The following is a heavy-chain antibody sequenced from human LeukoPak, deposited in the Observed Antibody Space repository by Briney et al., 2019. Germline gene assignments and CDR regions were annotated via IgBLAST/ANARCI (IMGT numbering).Heavy chain of an antibody. CDR3: ARDPQLKAFGI. J-gene: IGHJ3*02. Sequence: SETLSLTCTVSGGSISSYYWSWIRQPPGKGLEWIGYIYYSGSTNYNPSLKSRVTISVDTSKNQFSLKLSSVTAADTAVYYCARDPQLKAFGIWGQGTMVTVSS. CDR2: IYYSGST. CDR1: GGSISSYY. V-gene: IGHV4-59*01.